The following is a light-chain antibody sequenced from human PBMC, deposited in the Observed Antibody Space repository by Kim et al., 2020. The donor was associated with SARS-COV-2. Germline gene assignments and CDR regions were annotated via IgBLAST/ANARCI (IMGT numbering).Light chain of an antibody. J-gene: IGLJ2*01. CDR1: SSAVSNYNY. Sequence: GHSVTTSSTGTSSAVSNYNYVSWYHHHPGKAPKLMIYDVSKRPSGAPDRFSVSKSGNPTSLTISGLQAEDEADYYCCSYAGSYPVVFGGGTQLTVL. CDR3: CSYAGSYPVV. V-gene: IGLV2-11*01. CDR2: DVS.